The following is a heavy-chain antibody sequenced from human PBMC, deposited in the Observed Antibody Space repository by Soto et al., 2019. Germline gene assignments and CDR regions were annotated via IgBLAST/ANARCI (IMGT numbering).Heavy chain of an antibody. CDR1: GFTFSNAW. CDR2: IKSKTDGGTT. D-gene: IGHD3-22*01. CDR3: TTDENYYDSSGYYFIDY. J-gene: IGHJ4*02. V-gene: IGHV3-15*07. Sequence: EVQLVESGGGLVKPGGSLRLSCAASGFTFSNAWMNWVRQAPGKGLEWVGRIKSKTDGGTTDYAAPVKGRFTISRDESRTTVYLQMNSLKTEDTAVYYCTTDENYYDSSGYYFIDYWGQGTLVTVSS.